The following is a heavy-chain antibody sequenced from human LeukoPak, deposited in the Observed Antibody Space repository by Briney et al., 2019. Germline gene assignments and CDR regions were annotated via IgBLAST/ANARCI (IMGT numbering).Heavy chain of an antibody. Sequence: GGSLRLSCAASGFTFSSYTINWVRQAPGKGLEWVSSISGSSYYIYYADSVRGRFTISRDNAKNSVYLQMNSLRAEDTAVYYCAKDSSPGYSSGWYSDYWGQGTLVTVSS. CDR1: GFTFSSYT. CDR3: AKDSSPGYSSGWYSDY. V-gene: IGHV3-21*01. CDR2: ISGSSYYI. J-gene: IGHJ4*02. D-gene: IGHD6-19*01.